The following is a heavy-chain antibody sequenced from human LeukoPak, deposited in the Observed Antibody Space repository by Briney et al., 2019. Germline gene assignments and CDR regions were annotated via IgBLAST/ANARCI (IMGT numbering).Heavy chain of an antibody. CDR2: ISAYNGNT. CDR1: GYTFTSYG. Sequence: VSVKVSCKASGYTFTSYGISWVRQAPGQGLEWMGWISAYNGNTNYAQKLQGRVTMTTDTSTSTAYMELRSLRSDDTAVYYCAIGGGTMVRGAPFSWGQGTLVTVSS. J-gene: IGHJ4*02. V-gene: IGHV1-18*01. CDR3: AIGGGTMVRGAPFS. D-gene: IGHD3-10*01.